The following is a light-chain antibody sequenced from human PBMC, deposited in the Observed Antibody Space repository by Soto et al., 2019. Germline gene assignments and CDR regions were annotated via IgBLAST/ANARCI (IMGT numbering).Light chain of an antibody. CDR1: QSVGTN. V-gene: IGKV3-15*01. CDR2: GAS. Sequence: EIEMRLSPATLSISPGERATLSCRASQSVGTNLAWYQQKPGQGPRLLIFGASTGATGVPGRISGSGSGTDVTLTISSLQSEDFAMYYCHQYNNLPETFGQGTEVEIK. CDR3: HQYNNLPET. J-gene: IGKJ1*01.